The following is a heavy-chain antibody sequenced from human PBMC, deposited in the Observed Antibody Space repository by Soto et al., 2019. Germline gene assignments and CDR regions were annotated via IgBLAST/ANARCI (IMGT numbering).Heavy chain of an antibody. D-gene: IGHD3-3*01. CDR3: ARVSGVVIKKFDY. Sequence: SETLSLTCVVSGGSLSDYFWSWIRQPPGMALEWIGEINHLGSINYNPSLKSRVTMSVDTSKNQFSLTLNSVTAADTATYYCARVSGVVIKKFDYWGQGTLVTVSS. CDR1: GGSLSDYF. J-gene: IGHJ4*02. CDR2: INHLGSI. V-gene: IGHV4-34*01.